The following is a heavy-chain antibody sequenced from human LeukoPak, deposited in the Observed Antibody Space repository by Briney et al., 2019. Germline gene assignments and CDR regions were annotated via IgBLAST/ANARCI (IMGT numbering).Heavy chain of an antibody. CDR3: ASGRDSAYYFDY. D-gene: IGHD3-10*01. CDR2: INHSGST. J-gene: IGHJ4*02. CDR1: GGSFSGYY. Sequence: KPSETLSLTCAVYGGSFSGYYWSWIRQPPGKGLEWIGEINHSGSTNYNPSLKSRVTISVDTSKNQFSLKLSSVTAADTAVYYCASGRDSAYYFDYWGQGTLVTVSS. V-gene: IGHV4-34*01.